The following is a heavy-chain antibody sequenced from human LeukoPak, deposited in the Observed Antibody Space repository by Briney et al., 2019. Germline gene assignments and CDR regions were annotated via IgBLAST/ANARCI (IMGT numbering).Heavy chain of an antibody. CDR1: GFTFSSYG. V-gene: IGHV3-30*19. D-gene: IGHD3-3*01. CDR3: ARDVGFWSGYLDY. CDR2: ISYDGSNK. J-gene: IGHJ4*02. Sequence: GGSLRLSCAASGFTFSSYGMHWVRQAPGKGLEWVAVISYDGSNKYYADSVKGRFTISRDNSKNTLYLQMNSLRAEDTAVYYCARDVGFWSGYLDYWGQGTLVTVSS.